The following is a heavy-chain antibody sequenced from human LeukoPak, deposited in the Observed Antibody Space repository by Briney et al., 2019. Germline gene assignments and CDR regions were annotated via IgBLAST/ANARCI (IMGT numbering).Heavy chain of an antibody. J-gene: IGHJ4*02. CDR2: IGEEKSGSWT. CDR3: AKAGVISGWDY. D-gene: IGHD3-3*02. V-gene: IGHV3-23*01. Sequence: PGGSLRLSCAASGLTVSSNYMSWVRQAPVKGLEWLSAIGEEKSGSWTKSADSVKGRFTISRDNSENTLYLQMDSLTVEDTAVYYCAKAGVISGWDYWGQGVLVTVSS. CDR1: GLTVSSNY.